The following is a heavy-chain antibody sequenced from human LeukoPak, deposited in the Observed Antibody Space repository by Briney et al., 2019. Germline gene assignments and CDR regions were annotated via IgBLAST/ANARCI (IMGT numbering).Heavy chain of an antibody. V-gene: IGHV3-48*03. CDR3: ARENGSGSYESLYYYYGMDV. D-gene: IGHD3-10*01. J-gene: IGHJ6*04. CDR2: ISSSGSTI. CDR1: GFTFSSYE. Sequence: PGGSLRLSCAASGFTFSSYEMNWVRQAPGKGLEWVSYISSSGSTIYYADSVKGRFTISRDNAENSLYLQMNSLRAEDTAVYYCARENGSGSYESLYYYYGMDVWGKGTTVTVSS.